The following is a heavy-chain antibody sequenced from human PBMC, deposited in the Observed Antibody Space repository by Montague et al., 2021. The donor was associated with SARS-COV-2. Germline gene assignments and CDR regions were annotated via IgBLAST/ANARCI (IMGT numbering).Heavy chain of an antibody. V-gene: IGHV3-11*06. D-gene: IGHD5-24*01. Sequence: SLRLSCAASGFSFSDYYMSWIRQAPGKGLEWLSYISSSSTYTNYADSVKGRFTISRDNAKNSLYLQMNSLRVEDTAVYYCARDVAMAYHYYGMDVWGQGTTVTVSS. J-gene: IGHJ6*02. CDR2: ISSSSTYT. CDR3: ARDVAMAYHYYGMDV. CDR1: GFSFSDYY.